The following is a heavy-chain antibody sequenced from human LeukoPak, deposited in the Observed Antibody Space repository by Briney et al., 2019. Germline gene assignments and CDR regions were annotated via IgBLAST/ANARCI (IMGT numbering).Heavy chain of an antibody. CDR3: AREAHCSGGSCYYADY. CDR2: IYYSGST. Sequence: SETLSLTCTVSGCSVSSGSYFWSWIRQPPGKGLEWIGYIYYSGSTNYNPSLKSRVTISKDTSKNQFSLKLSSVTAADTAVYYCAREAHCSGGSCYYADYWGQGNLVTVSS. CDR1: GCSVSSGSYF. D-gene: IGHD2-15*01. J-gene: IGHJ4*02. V-gene: IGHV4-61*01.